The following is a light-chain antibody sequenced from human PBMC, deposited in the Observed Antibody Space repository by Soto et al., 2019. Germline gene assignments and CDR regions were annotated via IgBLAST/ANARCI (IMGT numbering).Light chain of an antibody. V-gene: IGKV1-5*03. Sequence: DIQMTQSPSTLSASVGDRVTITFRASQSISSWLAWYQQKPGKAPKLLIYKASSLESGVPSRFSGSGSGTEFTLTISSLQPDDFATYYCQQYNSWWTFGQGTKVDI. CDR3: QQYNSWWT. J-gene: IGKJ1*01. CDR1: QSISSW. CDR2: KAS.